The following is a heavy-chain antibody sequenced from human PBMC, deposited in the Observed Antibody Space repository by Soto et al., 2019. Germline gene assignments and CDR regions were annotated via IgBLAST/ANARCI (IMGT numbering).Heavy chain of an antibody. J-gene: IGHJ6*02. V-gene: IGHV1-69*01. CDR2: IIPIFGTA. D-gene: IGHD6-6*01. CDR3: ARVPRPHSSIAARRNKYYYYYYGMDV. CDR1: GGTFSSYA. Sequence: QVQLVQSGAEVKKPGSSVKVSCKASGGTFSSYAISWVRQAPGQGLEWMGGIIPIFGTANYAQKFQGRVTITADESTSTAYMELSSLRSEDTAVYYCARVPRPHSSIAARRNKYYYYYYGMDVWGQGTTVTVSS.